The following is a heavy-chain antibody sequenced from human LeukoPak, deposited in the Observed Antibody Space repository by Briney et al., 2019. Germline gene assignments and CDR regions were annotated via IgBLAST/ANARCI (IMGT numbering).Heavy chain of an antibody. CDR2: ISGTGGST. D-gene: IGHD6-13*01. CDR1: GFTFSNYA. V-gene: IGHV3-23*01. J-gene: IGHJ4*02. CDR3: AREHSSSWDQFDY. Sequence: PGGSLRLSCAASGFTFSNYAMSWVRQAPGKGLEWVSSISGTGGSTYYADSVKGRFTISRDNSNNTLFLQMNSLRAEDTAVYYCAREHSSSWDQFDYWGQGTLVTVSS.